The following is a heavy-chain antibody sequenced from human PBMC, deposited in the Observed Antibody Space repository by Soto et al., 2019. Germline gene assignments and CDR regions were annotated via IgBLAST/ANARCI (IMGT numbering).Heavy chain of an antibody. CDR1: GFTFSSYG. D-gene: IGHD3-10*01. J-gene: IGHJ4*02. V-gene: IGHV3-30*18. CDR3: AKDGSLLWFGELPGDY. CDR2: ISYDGSNK. Sequence: GGSLRLSCAASGFTFSSYGMHWVRQAPGKGLEWVAVISYDGSNKYYADSVKGRFTISRDNSKNTLYLQMNSLRAEDTAVYYCAKDGSLLWFGELPGDYWGQGTLVTVSS.